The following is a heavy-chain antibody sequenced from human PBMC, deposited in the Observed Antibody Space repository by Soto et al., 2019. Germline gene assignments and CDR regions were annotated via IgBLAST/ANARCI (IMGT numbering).Heavy chain of an antibody. Sequence: GGSLRLSCAASGFTFSSYGMHWVREAPGKGLEWVAVISYDGSNRYYADSVKGRFTISRDNSKNTLYLQRNSLRAEDTAVYYCAKDGNGADWFDPWGQGTLVTVSS. J-gene: IGHJ5*02. CDR2: ISYDGSNR. D-gene: IGHD1-1*01. V-gene: IGHV3-30*18. CDR1: GFTFSSYG. CDR3: AKDGNGADWFDP.